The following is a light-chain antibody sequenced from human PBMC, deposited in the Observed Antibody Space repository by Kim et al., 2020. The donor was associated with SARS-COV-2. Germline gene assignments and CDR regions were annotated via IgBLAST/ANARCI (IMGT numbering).Light chain of an antibody. CDR2: DIS. Sequence: LSPDARAHMSCRASQSVSSYLASYQQKPGQAPRLLIYDISNRATGIPARFSGSGSGTDFTLTISSLEPEDFAVYHCQQRTNWVWTFGQGTKVDIK. CDR3: QQRTNWVWT. V-gene: IGKV3-11*01. J-gene: IGKJ1*01. CDR1: QSVSSY.